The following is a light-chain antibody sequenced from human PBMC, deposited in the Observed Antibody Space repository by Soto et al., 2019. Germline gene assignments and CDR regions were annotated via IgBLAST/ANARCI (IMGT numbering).Light chain of an antibody. V-gene: IGLV2-14*01. CDR3: SSYTTSSTRV. CDR1: SSDVGIYNY. Sequence: QSALTQPASVSGSPGQSIAISCTGSSSDVGIYNYVSWYQQHPGKVPKLIIYEVTNRPSGVSNRFSDSKSGNTASLTISGLQAEDEADYYCSSYTTSSTRVFGTGTKVTVL. J-gene: IGLJ1*01. CDR2: EVT.